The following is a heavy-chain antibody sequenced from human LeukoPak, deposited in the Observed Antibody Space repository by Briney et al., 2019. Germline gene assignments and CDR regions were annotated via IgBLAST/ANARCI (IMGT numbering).Heavy chain of an antibody. J-gene: IGHJ6*03. Sequence: VASVKVSCKASGGTFSSYAISWVRQAPGQGLEWMGGIIPIFGTANYAQKFQGRVTITTDVSTSTAYMELSSLRSEDTAVYYCASRRDGYNRNYYYMDVWGKGTTVTVSS. CDR2: IIPIFGTA. CDR3: ASRRDGYNRNYYYMDV. D-gene: IGHD5-24*01. V-gene: IGHV1-69*05. CDR1: GGTFSSYA.